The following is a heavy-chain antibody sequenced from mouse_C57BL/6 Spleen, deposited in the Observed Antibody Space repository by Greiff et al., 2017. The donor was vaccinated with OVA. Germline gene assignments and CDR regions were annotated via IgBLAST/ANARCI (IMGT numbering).Heavy chain of an antibody. Sequence: QVQLQQSGAELMKPGASVKLSCKATGYTFTGYWIEWVKQRPGHGLEWIGEILPGSGSTNYNQKFKDKATLTVDKSSSTAYMQLSSLTSEDSAVYYCARGFGYYWYFDVWGTGTTVTVSS. V-gene: IGHV1-9*01. D-gene: IGHD2-2*01. CDR2: ILPGSGST. CDR1: GYTFTGYW. CDR3: ARGFGYYWYFDV. J-gene: IGHJ1*03.